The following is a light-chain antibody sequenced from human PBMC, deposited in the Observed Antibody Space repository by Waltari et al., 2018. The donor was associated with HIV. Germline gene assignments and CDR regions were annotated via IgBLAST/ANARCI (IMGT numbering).Light chain of an antibody. V-gene: IGKV1-12*01. Sequence: DIQMAQSPSNVSAFVGGTVNITCRASRDISTSLAWYQFKPWRAPNLLIYSAFRLETGVPSRFGGSGSGTEFTLTITSLHPDDFATYYCQQADSFPHTFGGGTRVA. CDR3: QQADSFPHT. J-gene: IGKJ4*01. CDR1: RDISTS. CDR2: SAF.